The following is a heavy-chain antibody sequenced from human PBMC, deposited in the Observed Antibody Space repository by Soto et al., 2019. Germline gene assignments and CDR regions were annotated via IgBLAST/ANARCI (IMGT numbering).Heavy chain of an antibody. V-gene: IGHV3-15*01. CDR3: TTDLSISIFGVVTDLGY. CDR1: GFTFFTAW. D-gene: IGHD3-3*01. J-gene: IGHJ4*02. Sequence: EVQLVESGGGLVEPGGSLRLSCAASGFTFFTAWMSWVRQAPGKGLEWVGRIKSKTDGGTADYAAPVKGRFTITSDDAKKTLYLHMDSLKSDDTAAYYCTTDLSISIFGVVTDLGYWGQGTLVTVSS. CDR2: IKSKTDGGTA.